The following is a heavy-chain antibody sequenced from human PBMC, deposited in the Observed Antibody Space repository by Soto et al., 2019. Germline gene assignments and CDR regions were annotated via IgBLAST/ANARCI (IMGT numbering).Heavy chain of an antibody. V-gene: IGHV1-69*08. CDR3: ARDRDGFDSNGYYLDY. J-gene: IGHJ4*02. CDR2: IIPMLGIA. D-gene: IGHD3-22*01. Sequence: QVQLVQSGAEVKKPGSSVKVSCKGSGGTFSRYSISWVRQAPGQGLEWMGRIIPMLGIAKYAQKFQGRVTITADRFTSTAYMEVSSLRSEDTAVFYCARDRDGFDSNGYYLDYWGQGTLLTVTS. CDR1: GGTFSRYS.